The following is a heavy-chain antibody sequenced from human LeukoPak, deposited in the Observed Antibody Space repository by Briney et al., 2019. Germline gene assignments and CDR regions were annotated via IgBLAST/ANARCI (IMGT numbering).Heavy chain of an antibody. D-gene: IGHD1-14*01. CDR1: GFTFSSYA. J-gene: IGHJ3*02. Sequence: GGSLRLSCAASGFTFSSYAINWVRQAPGKGLEWVSIISGSGGSTYYADSVKGRFTISRDNSKNTLYLQMNSLRAEDTAVYYCAKDANGSLLRGAFDIWGQGTMVTVSS. CDR3: AKDANGSLLRGAFDI. V-gene: IGHV3-23*01. CDR2: ISGSGGST.